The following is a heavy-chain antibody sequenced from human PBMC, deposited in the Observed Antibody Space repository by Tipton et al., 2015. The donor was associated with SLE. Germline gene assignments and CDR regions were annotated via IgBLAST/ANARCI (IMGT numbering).Heavy chain of an antibody. V-gene: IGHV1-18*01. D-gene: IGHD1-14*01. J-gene: IGHJ6*03. CDR1: GYTFTGNG. CDR2: ISTTNGNT. Sequence: QSGAEVKKPGASVKVSCKASGYTFTGNGISWVRQAPGQGLEWMGWISTTNGNTDYAQKLQGRVTMTTDTSTSTAYMELRSLRSDDTAVYYCARDSLNRDFYMDVWGKGTTVTVSS. CDR3: ARDSLNRDFYMDV.